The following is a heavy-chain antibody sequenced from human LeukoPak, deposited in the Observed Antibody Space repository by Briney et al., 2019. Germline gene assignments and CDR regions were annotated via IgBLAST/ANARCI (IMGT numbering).Heavy chain of an antibody. V-gene: IGHV4-59*01. CDR3: ARYQKYTSGWYYLDY. CDR1: GGSIRSYY. J-gene: IGHJ4*02. CDR2: IYYSGST. Sequence: PSEILSLTCTVSGGSIRSYYWSWIRQPPGKGLEWIGHIYYSGSTNYNPSLKSRVTISVDTSKNQFSLKLSSVTAADTALYYCARYQKYTSGWYYLDYWGQGTLVTVSS. D-gene: IGHD6-19*01.